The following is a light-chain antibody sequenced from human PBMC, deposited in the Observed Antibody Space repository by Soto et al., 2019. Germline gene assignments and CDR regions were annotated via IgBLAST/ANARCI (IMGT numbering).Light chain of an antibody. CDR3: QQRNYWQVT. CDR1: QSVSGY. CDR2: DVS. J-gene: IGKJ5*01. V-gene: IGKV3-11*01. Sequence: EVVLTQSPVTLSLAPGERATLSCRASQSVSGYLAWYQQKPGQAPRLLIYDVSNRATGIPARFRGSGSGTDFTLTISSLEPEDFAIYYCQQRNYWQVTFGQGTRLEIK.